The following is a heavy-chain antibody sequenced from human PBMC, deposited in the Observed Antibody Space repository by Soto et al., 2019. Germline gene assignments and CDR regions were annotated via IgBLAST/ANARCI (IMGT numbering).Heavy chain of an antibody. J-gene: IGHJ4*02. Sequence: EVQLLESGGGLVQPGGSLRLSCAASGFTFSSYAMSWVRQAPGKGLEWVSAISGSGGSTYYADSVKGRFTISRDNSKNTLYLPMNSLRAEDTAVYYCGKENGYSSSWFEFDYWVQGTLVTVSS. D-gene: IGHD6-13*01. CDR1: GFTFSSYA. V-gene: IGHV3-23*01. CDR2: ISGSGGST. CDR3: GKENGYSSSWFEFDY.